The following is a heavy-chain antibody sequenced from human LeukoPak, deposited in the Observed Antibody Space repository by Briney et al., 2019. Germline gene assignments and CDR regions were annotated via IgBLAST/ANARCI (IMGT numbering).Heavy chain of an antibody. CDR2: IYTSGST. CDR1: GGSISSYY. V-gene: IGHV4-4*07. J-gene: IGHJ4*02. D-gene: IGHD3-22*01. CDR3: ARTYYYDSSGYSTYDY. Sequence: SETLSLTCTVSGGSISSYYWSWIRQPAGKGLEWIGRIYTSGSTNYNPSLKSRVTISVDTSKNQFSLKLSSVTAADTAVYYCARTYYYDSSGYSTYDYWGQGTLVTVSS.